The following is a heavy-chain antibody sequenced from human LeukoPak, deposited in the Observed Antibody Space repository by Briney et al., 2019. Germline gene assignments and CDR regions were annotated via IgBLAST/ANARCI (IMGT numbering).Heavy chain of an antibody. V-gene: IGHV4-34*01. Sequence: SETLSLTCAVYGGSFSGYYWSWIRQPPGKGLEWIGGINHSGSTNYNPSLKSRVTISVDTSKNQFSLKLSSVTAADTAVYYCARQWRWFDPWGQGTLVTVSS. CDR3: ARQWRWFDP. CDR1: GGSFSGYY. J-gene: IGHJ5*02. D-gene: IGHD6-19*01. CDR2: INHSGST.